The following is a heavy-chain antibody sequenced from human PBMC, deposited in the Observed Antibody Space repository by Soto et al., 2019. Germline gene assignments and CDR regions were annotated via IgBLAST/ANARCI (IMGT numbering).Heavy chain of an antibody. CDR3: ARGEYPLPSYYYYYYIDV. CDR2: MNPNSGNT. V-gene: IGHV1-8*01. CDR1: GYTFTSYD. Sequence: GASVKVSCKASGYTFTSYDINWVRQATGQGLEWMGWMNPNSGNTGYAQKFQGRVTMTRNTSISTAYMELSSLRSEDTAVYYCARGEYPLPSYYYYYYIDVWGKGTTVTVSS. J-gene: IGHJ6*03.